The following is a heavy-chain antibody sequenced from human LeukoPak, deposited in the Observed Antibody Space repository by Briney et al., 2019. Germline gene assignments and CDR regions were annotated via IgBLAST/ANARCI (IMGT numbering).Heavy chain of an antibody. J-gene: IGHJ2*01. CDR1: GFTFGIYA. V-gene: IGHV3-23*01. Sequence: GGSPRLSCAASGFTFGIYAMNWVRQAPGKGLEWVSVISGRGEHTYYADSVKGRFTISRDNSNNTLYLQMNSLRAEDAAVYYCARDLSGDWYFDLWGRGTLVTVSS. CDR2: ISGRGEHT. CDR3: ARDLSGDWYFDL. D-gene: IGHD7-27*01.